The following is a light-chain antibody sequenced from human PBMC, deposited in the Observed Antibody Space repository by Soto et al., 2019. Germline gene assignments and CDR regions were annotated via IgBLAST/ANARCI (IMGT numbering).Light chain of an antibody. CDR1: SSDVGGYNY. Sequence: QSVLTQPPSASGSPGQSVTISCTGTSSDVGGYNYVSWYQQHPGKAPKLMIYEVNKRPSGVPDRFSGSKSGNTASLTVSGLRAEDEADYYCSSYAGSNSIFGGGTKLTVL. J-gene: IGLJ2*01. V-gene: IGLV2-8*01. CDR2: EVN. CDR3: SSYAGSNSI.